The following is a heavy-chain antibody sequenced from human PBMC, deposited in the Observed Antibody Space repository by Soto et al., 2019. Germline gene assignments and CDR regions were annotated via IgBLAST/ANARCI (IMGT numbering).Heavy chain of an antibody. CDR3: AKSPDDFWSGQNLYYYYYMDV. CDR2: ISGSGGST. J-gene: IGHJ6*03. Sequence: PGGSLRLSCAASGFTFSSYAMSWVRQAPGKGLEWVSAISGSGGSTYYAESVKGRFTISRDNSKNTLYLQMNSLRAEDTAVYYFAKSPDDFWSGQNLYYYYYMDVWGKGTTVTVSS. D-gene: IGHD3-3*01. V-gene: IGHV3-23*01. CDR1: GFTFSSYA.